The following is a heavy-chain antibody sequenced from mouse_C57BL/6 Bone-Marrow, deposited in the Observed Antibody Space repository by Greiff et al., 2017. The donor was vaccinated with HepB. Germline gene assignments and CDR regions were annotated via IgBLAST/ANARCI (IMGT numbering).Heavy chain of an antibody. CDR2: IYPRSGNT. V-gene: IGHV1-81*01. Sequence: VQLQQSGAELARPGASVKLSCKASGYTFTSYGISWVKQRTGQGLEWIGEIYPRSGNTYYNEKFKGKATLTEDKSSSTAYMEFRSLTSEDSAVYFFASPIYYDYDGPYYYAMDYWGQGTSVTVSS. CDR1: GYTFTSYG. CDR3: ASPIYYDYDGPYYYAMDY. D-gene: IGHD2-4*01. J-gene: IGHJ4*01.